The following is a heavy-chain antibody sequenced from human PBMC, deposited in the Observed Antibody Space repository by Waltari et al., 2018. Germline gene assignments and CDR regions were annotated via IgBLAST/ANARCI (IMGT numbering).Heavy chain of an antibody. CDR2: IKPNRGGT. J-gene: IGHJ3*02. CDR3: ARDQDSSGYYYDAAFDI. D-gene: IGHD3-22*01. CDR1: GYTFTGSY. V-gene: IGHV1-2*02. Sequence: QVQLVQSGAEVKKPGASVKVSCKASGYTFTGSYMPWVRQAPGQGLEWMGWIKPNRGGTNYAQKFQGRVTMTRDTSISTAYMELSRLRSDDTAVYYCARDQDSSGYYYDAAFDIWGQGTMVTVSS.